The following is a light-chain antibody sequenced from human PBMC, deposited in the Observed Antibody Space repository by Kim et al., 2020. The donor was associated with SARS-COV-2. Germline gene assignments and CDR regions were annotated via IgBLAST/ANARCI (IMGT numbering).Light chain of an antibody. CDR1: RSNIGVNS. Sequence: GERVTISCSRSRSNIGVNSVYWFQQLPGTAPKLLIYGNSQRPSGVPDRFSASKSGTSASLAVSWLRSDDEADFYCAAWDDSLSAWVFGGGTQLTVL. CDR2: GNS. V-gene: IGLV1-47*01. CDR3: AAWDDSLSAWV. J-gene: IGLJ3*02.